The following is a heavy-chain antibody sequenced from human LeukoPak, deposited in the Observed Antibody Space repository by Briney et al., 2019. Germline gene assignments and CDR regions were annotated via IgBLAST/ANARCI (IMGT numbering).Heavy chain of an antibody. CDR3: ARHRGYTYGRTFDL. D-gene: IGHD5-18*01. CDR1: GGPIRSSF. J-gene: IGHJ4*02. V-gene: IGHV4-59*08. Sequence: PSETLSLTCTVSGGPIRSSFWSWVRQPPGKGLGWIGYIHYSGTTKYNPSLKSRDTISLDTSNNQFSLSLRSVTAADTAVYYCARHRGYTYGRTFDLWGQGILVTVS. CDR2: IHYSGTT.